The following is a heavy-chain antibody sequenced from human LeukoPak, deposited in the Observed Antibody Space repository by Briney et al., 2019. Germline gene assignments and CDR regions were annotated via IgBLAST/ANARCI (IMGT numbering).Heavy chain of an antibody. CDR1: GYTFTSYA. Sequence: ASVKVSCKASGYTFTSYAMHWVRQAPGQRLEWMGWINAGSGNTRYSQKLQGRVTITRDTSANTVYMELSSLRSGDTAVYYCARDDWNYKFTIHSYYYGMDVWGQGTTVTVSS. CDR2: INAGSGNT. J-gene: IGHJ6*02. CDR3: ARDDWNYKFTIHSYYYGMDV. D-gene: IGHD1-7*01. V-gene: IGHV1-3*01.